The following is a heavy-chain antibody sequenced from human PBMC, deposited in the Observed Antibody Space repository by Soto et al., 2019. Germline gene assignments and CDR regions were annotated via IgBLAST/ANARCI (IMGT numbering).Heavy chain of an antibody. CDR2: INHSGST. J-gene: IGHJ2*01. D-gene: IGHD1-1*01. Sequence: NPSETLSLTCAVYGASFSDSYWNWIRQPPGKGLEWIGEINHSGSTIYNTSLESRVTISLDTSRKQFTLKMRSATAADTAVYYCAREVPSRYFDLWGRGTPVIVSS. CDR3: AREVPSRYFDL. V-gene: IGHV4-34*01. CDR1: GASFSDSY.